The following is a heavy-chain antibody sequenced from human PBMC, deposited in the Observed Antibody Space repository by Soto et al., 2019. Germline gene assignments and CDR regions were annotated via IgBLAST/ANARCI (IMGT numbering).Heavy chain of an antibody. CDR1: GYSFTSYW. J-gene: IGHJ6*02. D-gene: IGHD3-3*02. CDR3: ARHLWLTPFLNGMDV. Sequence: GESLKISCKGSGYSFTSYWISWVRQMPGKDLEWMGRIDPSDSYTNYSPSFQGHVTISADKSISTAYLQWSSLKASDTAMYYCARHLWLTPFLNGMDVWGQGTTVTVSS. V-gene: IGHV5-10-1*01. CDR2: IDPSDSYT.